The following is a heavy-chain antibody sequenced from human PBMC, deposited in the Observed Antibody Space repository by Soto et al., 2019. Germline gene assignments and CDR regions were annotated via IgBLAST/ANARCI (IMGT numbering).Heavy chain of an antibody. J-gene: IGHJ6*03. D-gene: IGHD5-18*01. CDR2: ISSSGSTI. CDR3: ARNLWLIYYYYYMDV. Sequence: GGSLRLSCAASGFTFSDYYMSWIRQAPGKGLEWVSYISSSGSTIYYADSVKGRFTISRDNAKNSLYLQMNSLRAEDTAVYYCARNLWLIYYYYYMDVWGKGTTVTVSS. CDR1: GFTFSDYY. V-gene: IGHV3-11*01.